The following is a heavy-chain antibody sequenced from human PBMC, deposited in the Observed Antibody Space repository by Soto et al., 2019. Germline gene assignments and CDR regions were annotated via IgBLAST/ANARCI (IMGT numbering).Heavy chain of an antibody. CDR2: INAGNGNT. CDR1: GYTFTSYA. J-gene: IGHJ4*02. V-gene: IGHV1-3*01. CDR3: ARGLRLYYDFWSPHLSH. D-gene: IGHD3-3*01. Sequence: GASVKVSCKASGYTFTSYAMHWVRQAPGQRLEWMGWINAGNGNTKYSQKFQGRVTITRDTSASTAYMELSSLRSEDTAVYYCARGLRLYYDFWSPHLSHWGQGTLVTVSS.